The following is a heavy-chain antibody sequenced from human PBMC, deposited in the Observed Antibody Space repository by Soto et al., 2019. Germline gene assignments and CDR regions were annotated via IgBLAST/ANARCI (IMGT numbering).Heavy chain of an antibody. Sequence: WGSLILSCAASEFMFANYAMCWVRQAPGMGLDFVSAITGSGGGTYYADSVKGRVTVSRDNSKNTLYLQMHSLRVEDTAIFFCAKWDTHGIITPPVGGNYYHYDMDVWGQGTPVTVSS. CDR3: AKWDTHGIITPPVGGNYYHYDMDV. D-gene: IGHD5-18*01. J-gene: IGHJ6*02. V-gene: IGHV3-23*01. CDR1: EFMFANYA. CDR2: ITGSGGGT.